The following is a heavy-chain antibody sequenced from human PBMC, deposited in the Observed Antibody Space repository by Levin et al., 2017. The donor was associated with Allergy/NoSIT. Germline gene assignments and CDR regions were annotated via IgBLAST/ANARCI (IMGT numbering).Heavy chain of an antibody. J-gene: IGHJ4*02. D-gene: IGHD1-1*01. V-gene: IGHV1-46*01. Sequence: ASVKVSCKASGFTFTNYYLHWLRQAPGQGPDWMGRISPTGDDTIYAEKFQGRLIMTRDTTTSTDYLEVSSLTSEDTALYYCARENDYALDYWGRGTLVTVSS. CDR3: ARENDYALDY. CDR2: ISPTGDDT. CDR1: GFTFTNYY.